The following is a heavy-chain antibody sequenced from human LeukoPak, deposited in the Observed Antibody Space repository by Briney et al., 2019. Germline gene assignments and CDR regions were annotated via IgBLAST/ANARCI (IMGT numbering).Heavy chain of an antibody. CDR2: TYYRSKGYN. Sequence: SQTLSLTCAISGDSVSSNSAAWNWIRQSPSSGLEWLGRTYYRSKGYNDYAVSVKSRITINPDTSKNQFSLQLNSVTPEDTAVYYCAREGVAGTMVIFDYWGQGTLVTVSS. J-gene: IGHJ4*02. CDR3: AREGVAGTMVIFDY. V-gene: IGHV6-1*01. D-gene: IGHD6-19*01. CDR1: GDSVSSNSAA.